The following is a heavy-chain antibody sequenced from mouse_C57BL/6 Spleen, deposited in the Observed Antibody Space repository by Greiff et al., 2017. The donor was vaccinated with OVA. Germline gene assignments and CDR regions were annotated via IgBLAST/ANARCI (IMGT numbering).Heavy chain of an antibody. D-gene: IGHD2-4*01. J-gene: IGHJ3*01. CDR3: AREMGDYDAWFAY. Sequence: EVKLMESGPGLVKPSQSLSLTCSVTGYSITSGYYWNWIRQFPGNKLEWMGYISYDGSNNYNPSLKNRISITRDTSKNQFFLKLNSVTTEDTATYYCAREMGDYDAWFAYWGQGTLVTVSA. V-gene: IGHV3-6*01. CDR2: ISYDGSN. CDR1: GYSITSGYY.